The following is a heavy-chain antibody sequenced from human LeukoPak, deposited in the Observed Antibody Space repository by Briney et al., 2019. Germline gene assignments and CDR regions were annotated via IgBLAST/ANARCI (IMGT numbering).Heavy chain of an antibody. Sequence: ETLSLTCTVSGGSISSRSYYWGWIRQAPGKGLEWVSTIGTSAHSTYYSDSVKGRFTISRDNSKNTLYLQMNSLRADDTAVYYCAKPGGGNYFTHNYFHPWGQGTLVAVSS. CDR2: IGTSAHST. V-gene: IGHV3-23*01. D-gene: IGHD1-26*01. J-gene: IGHJ5*02. CDR3: AKPGGGNYFTHNYFHP. CDR1: GGSISSRSYY.